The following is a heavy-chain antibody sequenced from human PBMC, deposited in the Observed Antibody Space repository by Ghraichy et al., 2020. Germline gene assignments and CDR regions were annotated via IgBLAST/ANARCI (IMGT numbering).Heavy chain of an antibody. D-gene: IGHD3-10*01. J-gene: IGHJ4*02. CDR2: IRSKAYGGTT. Sequence: GESLNISCTASGFTFGDYAMSWFRQAPGKGLEWVGFIRSKAYGGTTEYAASVKGRFTISRDDSKSIAYLQMNSLKTEDTAVYYCTREPQRESDGEVWFGEDGHDYWGQGTLVTVSS. CDR3: TREPQRESDGEVWFGEDGHDY. V-gene: IGHV3-49*03. CDR1: GFTFGDYA.